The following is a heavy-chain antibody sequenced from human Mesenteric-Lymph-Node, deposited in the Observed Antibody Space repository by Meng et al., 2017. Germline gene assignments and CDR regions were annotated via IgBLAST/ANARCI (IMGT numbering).Heavy chain of an antibody. Sequence: QLQTWGDGLLKPSETLSLTRSGYGGSFSGYYWSWIRQPPGKGLGWSGEINHSGRTNYNPSLKSRVTIAVDTSKNQFSLKLSSVTAADTSVYYCARRYGASAYNWFDPWGQGTLVTVSS. V-gene: IGHV4-34*01. D-gene: IGHD4-17*01. CDR2: INHSGRT. CDR1: GGSFSGYY. CDR3: ARRYGASAYNWFDP. J-gene: IGHJ5*02.